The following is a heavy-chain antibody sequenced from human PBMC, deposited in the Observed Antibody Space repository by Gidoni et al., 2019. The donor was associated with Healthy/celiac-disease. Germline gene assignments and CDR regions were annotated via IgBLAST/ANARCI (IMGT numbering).Heavy chain of an antibody. Sequence: QVQLQESGPGLVKPSQTLSLTCTVSGGSISSGSYYWSWLRQPAGKGLEWIGRIYTSGSTNYNPSLKSRVTISVDTSKNQFSLKRSSVTAADTAVYYCARGGGPTMVRGVISYYYYGMDVWGQGTTVTVSS. CDR2: IYTSGST. V-gene: IGHV4-61*02. CDR1: GGSISSGSYY. D-gene: IGHD3-10*01. J-gene: IGHJ6*02. CDR3: ARGGGPTMVRGVISYYYYGMDV.